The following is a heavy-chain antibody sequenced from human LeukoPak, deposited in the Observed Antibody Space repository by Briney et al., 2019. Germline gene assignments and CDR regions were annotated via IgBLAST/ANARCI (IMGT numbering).Heavy chain of an antibody. D-gene: IGHD3-22*01. Sequence: GGSLRLSCAASGFTFSSYGMNWVRQPPGKGLEWVSYISSSGSTIYYADSVKGRFTISRDNALYLQMNSLRAEDTAVYYCARGTHDYYDSSGYSYYFDYWGQGTLVTVSS. V-gene: IGHV3-48*03. CDR1: GFTFSSYG. J-gene: IGHJ4*02. CDR3: ARGTHDYYDSSGYSYYFDY. CDR2: ISSSGSTI.